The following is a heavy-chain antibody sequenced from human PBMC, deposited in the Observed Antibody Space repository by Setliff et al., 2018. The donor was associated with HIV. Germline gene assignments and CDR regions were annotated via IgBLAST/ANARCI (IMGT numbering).Heavy chain of an antibody. CDR2: IGTGGDT. CDR1: GFIFSNHD. J-gene: IGHJ5*02. D-gene: IGHD3-10*01. CDR3: ASSGSGSYISWFGP. Sequence: GGSLRLSCEASGFIFSNHDFHWVRQAAAKGLEWVAAIGTGGDTYYVDSVKGRFTISRENARNSLYLQMNSLRAEDTAVYYCASSGSGSYISWFGPWGQGTLVTVSS. V-gene: IGHV3-13*01.